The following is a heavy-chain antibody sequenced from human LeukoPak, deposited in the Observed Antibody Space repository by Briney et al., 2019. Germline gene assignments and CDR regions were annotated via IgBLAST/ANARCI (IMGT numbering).Heavy chain of an antibody. CDR3: ARASSVVVPAAMNY. CDR1: GFTFSSYS. V-gene: IGHV3-21*01. Sequence: GGSLRLSCAASGFTFSSYSMNWVRQAPGKGLEWVSSISSSSSYIYYADSVKGRFTISRDNAKNSLYLQMNSLRAEDTAVYYCARASSVVVPAAMNYWGQGTLVTVSS. D-gene: IGHD2-2*01. CDR2: ISSSSSYI. J-gene: IGHJ4*02.